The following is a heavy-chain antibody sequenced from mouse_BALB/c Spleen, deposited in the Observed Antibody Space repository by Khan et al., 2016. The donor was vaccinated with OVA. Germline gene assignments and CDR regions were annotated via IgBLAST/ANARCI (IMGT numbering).Heavy chain of an antibody. D-gene: IGHD4-1*01. Sequence: EVQLQESGTVLARPGASVKMSCKASGYTFTSYWMHWVKQRPGQGLEWIGDIYPGNTDTNYNQKFKGKAKLTAVTSTNTAYMELSSLTTEDSAVYYCKIRNGDVAWLAYWGQGTLVTVSA. J-gene: IGHJ3*01. CDR1: GYTFTSYW. V-gene: IGHV1-5*01. CDR3: KIRNGDVAWLAY. CDR2: IYPGNTDT.